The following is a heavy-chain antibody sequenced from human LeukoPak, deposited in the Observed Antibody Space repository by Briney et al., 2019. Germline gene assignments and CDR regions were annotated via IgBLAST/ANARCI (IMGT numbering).Heavy chain of an antibody. V-gene: IGHV1-18*01. CDR1: GYTFTSYG. J-gene: IGHJ5*02. CDR3: ARDSPSEYSSSWYAWFDP. CDR2: ISAYNGNT. Sequence: ASVKVSCKASGYTFTSYGISWVRQAPGQGLEWMGWISAYNGNTNYAQKFQGRVTMTRDTSISTAYMELSRLRSDDTAVYYCARDSPSEYSSSWYAWFDPWGQGTLVTVSS. D-gene: IGHD6-13*01.